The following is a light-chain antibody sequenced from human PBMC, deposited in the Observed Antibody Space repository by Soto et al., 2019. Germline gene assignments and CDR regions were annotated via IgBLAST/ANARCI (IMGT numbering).Light chain of an antibody. CDR3: MQALQTPYT. Sequence: DIVMAQSPLSLPVTPGEPASISWRSSQSLLHSNGYTYLDWYLQKPGQSPQLLIYLGSNRASGVPDRFSGSGSGTDFTLKISRVEAEDVGVYYCMQALQTPYTFGQGTKLEIK. CDR2: LGS. CDR1: QSLLHSNGYTY. J-gene: IGKJ2*01. V-gene: IGKV2-28*01.